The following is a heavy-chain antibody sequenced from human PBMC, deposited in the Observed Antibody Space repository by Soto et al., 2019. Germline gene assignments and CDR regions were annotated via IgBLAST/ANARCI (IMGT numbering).Heavy chain of an antibody. J-gene: IGHJ3*02. CDR3: AWTLQFKRGGVFDI. CDR2: LYESGTT. CDR1: DYSISNAYY. V-gene: IGHV4-38-2*01. Sequence: SETLSLTCAVSDYSISNAYYWGWVRQPPGKGLEWIGTLYESGTTFYNPSLQSRVTISIDTSKSHFSLTLDSVTAADTAVYYCAWTLQFKRGGVFDIWGQETMVTVSS. D-gene: IGHD4-4*01.